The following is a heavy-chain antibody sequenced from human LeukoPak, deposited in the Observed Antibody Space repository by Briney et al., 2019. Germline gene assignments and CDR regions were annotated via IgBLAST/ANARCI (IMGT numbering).Heavy chain of an antibody. Sequence: PGGSLRLSCAASGFTFGGYWMSWVRQAPGKGLEWVANIKQDGSEKYYVDSVKGRFTISRDNAKNSLYLQMNSPRVEDTAVYYCASTNFWSGYPFDYWGQGTLVTVSS. CDR1: GFTFGGYW. CDR3: ASTNFWSGYPFDY. D-gene: IGHD3-3*01. V-gene: IGHV3-7*01. CDR2: IKQDGSEK. J-gene: IGHJ4*02.